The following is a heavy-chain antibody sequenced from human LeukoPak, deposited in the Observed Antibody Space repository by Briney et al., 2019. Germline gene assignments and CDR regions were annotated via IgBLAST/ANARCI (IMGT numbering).Heavy chain of an antibody. J-gene: IGHJ4*02. V-gene: IGHV3-33*03. Sequence: GGSLRLSCAASGFTFSSYGMHWVRQAPGKGLEWVAVIWYDGSNKYYADSVKGRFTISRDNAKNSLYLQMNSLRVEDTAMYYCAKDRRITIFGVVTVWGQGALVTVSS. CDR3: AKDRRITIFGVVTV. CDR1: GFTFSSYG. D-gene: IGHD3-3*01. CDR2: IWYDGSNK.